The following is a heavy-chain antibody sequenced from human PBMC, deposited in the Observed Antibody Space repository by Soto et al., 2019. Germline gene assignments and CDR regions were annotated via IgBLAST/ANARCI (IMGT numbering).Heavy chain of an antibody. Sequence: QVQLVQSGVEVKKPGSSVKVSCKASGGTLNSYAIDWVRQAPGQGLEWMGGITPIFGNTYYAQRLQGRVKLTADESTRTANMELRTMTSEDTAVYYWGRGAGTGSEDTFYCYGMDVWGQGTTVIVSS. D-gene: IGHD1-1*01. CDR2: ITPIFGNT. V-gene: IGHV1-69*12. CDR3: GRGAGTGSEDTFYCYGMDV. J-gene: IGHJ6*02. CDR1: GGTLNSYA.